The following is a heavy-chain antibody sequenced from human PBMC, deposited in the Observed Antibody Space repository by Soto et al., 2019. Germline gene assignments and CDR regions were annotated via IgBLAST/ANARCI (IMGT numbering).Heavy chain of an antibody. CDR1: GFTFSSYA. Sequence: GGSLRLSCAASGFTFSSYAMSWVRQAPGKGLEWVSAISGSGGSTYYADSVKGRFTISRDNSKNTLYLQMNSLRAEDTAVYYCAKSSLNYGDYMYYFDYWGQGTLVTVSS. CDR2: ISGSGGST. J-gene: IGHJ4*02. CDR3: AKSSLNYGDYMYYFDY. V-gene: IGHV3-23*01. D-gene: IGHD4-17*01.